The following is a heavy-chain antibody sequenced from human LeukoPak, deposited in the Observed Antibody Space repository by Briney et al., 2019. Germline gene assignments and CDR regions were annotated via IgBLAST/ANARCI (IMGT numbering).Heavy chain of an antibody. D-gene: IGHD3-10*01. V-gene: IGHV4-4*07. Sequence: PSETLSLTCTVSGGSISSYYWSWIRQSAGKGLEWIGRIYTSGSTNYNPSLKSRVTMSVDTSKNQFSLKLSSVTAADTAVYYCARDRLLWFGEFRWFDPWGQGTLVTVSS. J-gene: IGHJ5*02. CDR1: GGSISSYY. CDR3: ARDRLLWFGEFRWFDP. CDR2: IYTSGST.